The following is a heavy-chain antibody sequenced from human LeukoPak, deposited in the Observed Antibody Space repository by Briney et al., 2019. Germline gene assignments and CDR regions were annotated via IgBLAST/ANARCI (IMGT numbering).Heavy chain of an antibody. J-gene: IGHJ4*02. V-gene: IGHV3-23*01. CDR2: XXXXGXST. CDR1: GFTFSSYA. D-gene: IGHD6-19*01. Sequence: GSLRLSCAASGFTFSSYAMSXXXXXXXXXXXXXXAXXXXGXSTXXXXXXKXXXXXXXXNSXXXXYLQMNSLRAEDTAVYYCAKEXXGSSGPGHYWGQGTLVTVSS. CDR3: AKEXXGSSGPGHY.